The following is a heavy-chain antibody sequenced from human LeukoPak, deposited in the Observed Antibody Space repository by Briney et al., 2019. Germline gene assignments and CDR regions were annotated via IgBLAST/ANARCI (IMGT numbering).Heavy chain of an antibody. V-gene: IGHV1-8*03. Sequence: GASVKVSCKASGYTFTSYDINWVRQATGQGLEWMGWMNPNSGNTGYAQKFQGRVTITRNTSISTAYMELSSLRSEDTAVYYCARGLLDIGAVPAAIPYYYYYYKDVWSKGTTVTVSS. CDR1: GYTFTSYD. J-gene: IGHJ6*03. D-gene: IGHD2-2*02. CDR2: MNPNSGNT. CDR3: ARGLLDIGAVPAAIPYYYYYYKDV.